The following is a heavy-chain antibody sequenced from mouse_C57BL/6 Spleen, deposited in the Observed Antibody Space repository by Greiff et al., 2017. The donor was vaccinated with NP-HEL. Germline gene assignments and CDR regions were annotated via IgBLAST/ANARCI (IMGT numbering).Heavy chain of an antibody. V-gene: IGHV5-17*01. J-gene: IGHJ4*01. D-gene: IGHD2-12*01. CDR1: GFTFSDYG. Sequence: EVQGVESGGGLVKPGGSLKLSCAASGFTFSDYGMHWVRQAPEKGLEWVAYISSGSSTIYYADTVKGRFTIPRDNAKNTLFLHMTSMWSEDTAMYYCTRGRLYYAMDYWGQGTSVTVSS. CDR3: TRGRLYYAMDY. CDR2: ISSGSSTI.